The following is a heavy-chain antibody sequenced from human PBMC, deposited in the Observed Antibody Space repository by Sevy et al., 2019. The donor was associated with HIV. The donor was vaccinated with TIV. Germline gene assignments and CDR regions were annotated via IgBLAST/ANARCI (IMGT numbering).Heavy chain of an antibody. CDR3: ARDRRYYYDSSGYLDDAFDI. J-gene: IGHJ3*02. CDR1: GYTFTSYG. D-gene: IGHD3-22*01. Sequence: TSVKVSCKASGYTFTSYGISWVRQAPGQGLEWMGWISAYNGNTNYAQKLQVRVTMTTDTSTSTAYMELRSLRSDDTAVYYCARDRRYYYDSSGYLDDAFDIWGQGTMVTVSS. V-gene: IGHV1-18*01. CDR2: ISAYNGNT.